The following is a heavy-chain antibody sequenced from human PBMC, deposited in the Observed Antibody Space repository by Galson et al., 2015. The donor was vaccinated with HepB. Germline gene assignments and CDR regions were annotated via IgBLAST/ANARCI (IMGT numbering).Heavy chain of an antibody. CDR2: IIPNFGTT. CDR3: ARRIYYDSSGYYGLDS. Sequence: SVKVSCKVSGGTFINDAISWMRQAPGQGLEWMGGIIPNFGTTNYAQKFQGRVTITADESTSTAYMELSSLRSEDTAVYYCARRIYYDSSGYYGLDSWGQGTLVTVSS. V-gene: IGHV1-69*13. D-gene: IGHD3-22*01. J-gene: IGHJ4*02. CDR1: GGTFINDA.